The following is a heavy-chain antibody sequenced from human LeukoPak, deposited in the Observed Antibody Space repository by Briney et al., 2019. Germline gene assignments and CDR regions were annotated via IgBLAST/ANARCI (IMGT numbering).Heavy chain of an antibody. CDR2: ISSSSSYI. V-gene: IGHV3-21*01. J-gene: IGHJ4*02. CDR1: GFSFSTFA. CDR3: ARSSQGSLGPDY. D-gene: IGHD1-26*01. Sequence: PGRSLRLSCAASGFSFSTFAMHWVRQAPGKGLEWVSSISSSSSYIYYADSVKGRFTISRDNAKNSLYLQMNSLRAEDTAVYYCARSSQGSLGPDYWGQGTLVTVSS.